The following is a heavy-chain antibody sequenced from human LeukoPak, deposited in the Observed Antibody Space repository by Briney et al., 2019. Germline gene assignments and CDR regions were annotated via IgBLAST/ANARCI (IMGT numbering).Heavy chain of an antibody. Sequence: ASVKVSCKASGYTFTDYYMHWVRQAPGQGLEWMGWINPNSGGTHYAQKFHDRVTMTRDTSISTAYMELSRLTSDDTAVYYCASRPSITMVRGVIPKEEYYFDYWGQGTLVTVSS. CDR3: ASRPSITMVRGVIPKEEYYFDY. CDR2: INPNSGGT. V-gene: IGHV1-2*02. CDR1: GYTFTDYY. J-gene: IGHJ4*02. D-gene: IGHD3-10*01.